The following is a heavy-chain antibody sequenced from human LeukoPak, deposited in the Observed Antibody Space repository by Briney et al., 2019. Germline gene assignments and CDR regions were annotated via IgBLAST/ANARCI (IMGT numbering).Heavy chain of an antibody. J-gene: IGHJ4*02. Sequence: QSGGSLRLSCAASGFTFSSYAMSWVRQAPGKGLEWVSAISGSGGSTYYADSVKGRFTISRDNSKNTLYLQMNSLRPEDTAIYYCAKKGYYYASSSSPFYFDYWGQGTLVTVSS. D-gene: IGHD3-10*01. CDR3: AKKGYYYASSSSPFYFDY. CDR2: ISGSGGST. V-gene: IGHV3-23*01. CDR1: GFTFSSYA.